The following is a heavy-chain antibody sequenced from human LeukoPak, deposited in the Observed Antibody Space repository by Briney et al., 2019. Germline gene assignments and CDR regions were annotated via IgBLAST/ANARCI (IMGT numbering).Heavy chain of an antibody. V-gene: IGHV3-21*01. D-gene: IGHD3-22*01. Sequence: KAGGSLRLSCAASGFTFSIYIMNWVRQAPGKGLEWVSSISSGRIYTYYADSVKGRFTISRDNAKNSLYLQMNSLRAEDTAVYYCARVGYYDSSGYYYYFDYWGQGILVTVSS. CDR2: ISSGRIYT. J-gene: IGHJ4*02. CDR3: ARVGYYDSSGYYYYFDY. CDR1: GFTFSIYI.